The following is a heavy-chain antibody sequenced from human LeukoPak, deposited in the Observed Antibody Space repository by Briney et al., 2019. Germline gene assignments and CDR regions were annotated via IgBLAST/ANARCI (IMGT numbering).Heavy chain of an antibody. D-gene: IGHD2-2*01. V-gene: IGHV3-11*04. Sequence: PGGSLRLSCAVSGFSFSDYYMSWIRQAEGKGREWVSSIRSSGSTIYYADSVEGRFTISRDNAKNSRYLQTNSLRAEDTAGYYCARSDIVVVPAALYFDYWGQGTLVTVSS. CDR2: IRSSGSTI. CDR1: GFSFSDYY. CDR3: ARSDIVVVPAALYFDY. J-gene: IGHJ4*02.